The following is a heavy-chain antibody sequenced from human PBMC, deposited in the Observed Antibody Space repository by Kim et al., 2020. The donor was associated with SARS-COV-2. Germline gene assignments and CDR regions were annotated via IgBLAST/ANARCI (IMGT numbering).Heavy chain of an antibody. Sequence: GGSLRLSCAASGFTFSNAWMSWVRQAPGKGLEWVGRIKSKTDGGTTDYAAPVKGRFTISRDDSKNTLYLQMNSLKTEDTAVYYCTTVVTNYYYYYGMDVWGQGTTVTVSS. CDR3: TTVVTNYYYYYGMDV. V-gene: IGHV3-15*01. D-gene: IGHD2-15*01. J-gene: IGHJ6*02. CDR1: GFTFSNAW. CDR2: IKSKTDGGTT.